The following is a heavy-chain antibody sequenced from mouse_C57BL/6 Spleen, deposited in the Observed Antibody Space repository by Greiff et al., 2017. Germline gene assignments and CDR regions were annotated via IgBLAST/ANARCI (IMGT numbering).Heavy chain of an antibody. CDR1: GYAFSSSW. CDR3: ARMGGDHFDY. J-gene: IGHJ2*01. Sequence: QVQLQQSGPELVKPGASVKISCKASGYAFSSSWMNWVKQRPGKGLEWIGRIYPGDGDTNYNGKFKGKATLTADKSSSTAYMQLSSLTSEDSAVYFCARMGGDHFDYWGQGTTPTVSS. D-gene: IGHD4-1*01. V-gene: IGHV1-82*01. CDR2: IYPGDGDT.